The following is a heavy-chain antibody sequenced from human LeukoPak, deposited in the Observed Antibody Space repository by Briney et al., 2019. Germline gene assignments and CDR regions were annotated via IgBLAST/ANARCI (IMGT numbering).Heavy chain of an antibody. CDR3: ARDSSGWEDY. D-gene: IGHD6-19*01. CDR2: ISRDSAFV. Sequence: GGSLRLSCAASGFTFSAYDMNWVRQAPGKGLEWVSYISRDSAFVYYADSVKGRLTISRDNAKNSLYLQMESLRGEDTAVYYCARDSSGWEDYWGQGTLVTVSS. CDR1: GFTFSAYD. J-gene: IGHJ4*02. V-gene: IGHV3-21*01.